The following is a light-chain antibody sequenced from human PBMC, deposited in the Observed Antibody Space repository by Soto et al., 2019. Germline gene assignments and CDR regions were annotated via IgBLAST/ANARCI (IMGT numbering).Light chain of an antibody. Sequence: DIQMTQSPSTLSASVGDRVTIACRASQSIDSWLAWYQQKPGKAPKFLIYDASDLESGVPSTFSGSGSGTEFTLAISSLQPNGFAPYYCQQYCGKPFTFGQGTKVEIK. CDR1: QSIDSW. J-gene: IGKJ2*01. V-gene: IGKV1-5*01. CDR3: QQYCGKPFT. CDR2: DAS.